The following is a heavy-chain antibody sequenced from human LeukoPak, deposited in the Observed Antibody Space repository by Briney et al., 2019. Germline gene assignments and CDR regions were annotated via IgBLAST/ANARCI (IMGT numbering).Heavy chain of an antibody. CDR1: GFTFSSHA. CDR3: ARDSPLLTV. CDR2: IGDDIVST. Sequence: GGSLRLSCAASGFTFSSHAMSWVRQAPGKGLEWVSAIGDDIVSTYYAESVKGRFTISRDNSKNTLYLQMNSLRAEDTATYYCARDSPLLTVWGQGTLVTVSS. V-gene: IGHV3-23*01. D-gene: IGHD3-9*01. J-gene: IGHJ4*02.